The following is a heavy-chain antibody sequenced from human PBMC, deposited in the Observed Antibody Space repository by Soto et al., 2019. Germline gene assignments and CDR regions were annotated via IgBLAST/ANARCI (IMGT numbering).Heavy chain of an antibody. CDR2: IYHSGST. J-gene: IGHJ4*02. V-gene: IGHV4-30-2*01. CDR3: ARGEVVALGY. Sequence: QLQLQESGSGLVKPSQTLSLTCAVSGGSISSGGYSWSWIRQPPGKGLEWIGYIYHSGSTYYNPSLXRXVXTXLDRSKNQFSLKLSSVPAADTAVYYCARGEVVALGYWGQGTLVTVSS. CDR1: GGSISSGGYS. D-gene: IGHD2-15*01.